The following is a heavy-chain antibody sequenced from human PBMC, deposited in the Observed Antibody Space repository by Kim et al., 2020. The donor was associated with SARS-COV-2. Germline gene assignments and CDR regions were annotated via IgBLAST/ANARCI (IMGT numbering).Heavy chain of an antibody. CDR3: ARDPYYYDGSGYYYPNWYFDL. CDR2: IIRSSSYI. Sequence: GGSLRLSCAASGFTFSSYSMNWVRQAPGKGLEWVSSIIRSSSYIYYADSVKGRFTISRDNAKNSLYLQMNSRRAEDTAVYYCARDPYYYDGSGYYYPNWYFDLWGRGTLVTVSS. D-gene: IGHD3-22*01. J-gene: IGHJ2*01. V-gene: IGHV3-21*01. CDR1: GFTFSSYS.